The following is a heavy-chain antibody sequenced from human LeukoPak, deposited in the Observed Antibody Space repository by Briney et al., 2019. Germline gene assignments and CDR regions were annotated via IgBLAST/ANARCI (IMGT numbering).Heavy chain of an antibody. CDR2: INPNSGGT. CDR3: GAGHVYDYFEF. J-gene: IGHJ4*02. Sequence: ASVKVSCKASGYSFTDYYIHWVRQAPGQGLEWMGWINPNSGGTNSAQKFQVRITLTRDTSISTAYMEVSRLRSDDKAVYYCGAGHVYDYFEFWGQGTLVPVSS. CDR1: GYSFTDYY. D-gene: IGHD3-16*01. V-gene: IGHV1-2*02.